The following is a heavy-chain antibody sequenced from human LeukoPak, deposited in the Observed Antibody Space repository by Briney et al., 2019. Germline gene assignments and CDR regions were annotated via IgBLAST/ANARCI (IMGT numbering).Heavy chain of an antibody. Sequence: GESLKISCKGSGYSFTNNWISWVRQMPGKGLEWMGRIDPSDYNTNYSPSFQGHVTISADKSISTAYLQWSSLKASDTAVYYCARGHGWRDHWGQGTLVTVSS. J-gene: IGHJ5*02. CDR1: GYSFTNNW. V-gene: IGHV5-10-1*01. CDR2: IDPSDYNT. CDR3: ARGHGWRDH. D-gene: IGHD6-19*01.